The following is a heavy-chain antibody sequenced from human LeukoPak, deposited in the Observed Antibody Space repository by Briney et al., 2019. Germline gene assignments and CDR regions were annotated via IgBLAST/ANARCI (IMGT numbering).Heavy chain of an antibody. V-gene: IGHV3-53*01. D-gene: IGHD2-2*01. CDR2: IYTGGST. CDR1: GFTFSSNY. J-gene: IGHJ6*02. Sequence: PGGSLRLSCATSGFTFSSNYMSWVRQAPGKGLEWVSVIYTGGSTYYADSVKGRFTISRDNSKNTLYLQMNSLRAEDTAVYYCARAPGYCSSTSCPSYYGMDVWGQGTTVTVSS. CDR3: ARAPGYCSSTSCPSYYGMDV.